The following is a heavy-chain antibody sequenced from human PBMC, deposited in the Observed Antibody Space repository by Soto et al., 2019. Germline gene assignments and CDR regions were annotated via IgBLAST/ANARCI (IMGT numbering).Heavy chain of an antibody. CDR3: ARGSTIATRREVDY. CDR1: GYTFTTYG. D-gene: IGHD6-6*01. J-gene: IGHJ4*02. V-gene: IGHV1-18*01. CDR2: INTDNGDT. Sequence: QVQLVQSGAEVKKPGASVRVSCKAPGYTFTTYGISWVRQAPGQGLEWMGWINTDNGDTNYAQDLQARVTMTTDTSTSTAYMELRSLRSDDTAVSDCARGSTIATRREVDYWGQGTPVTGSS.